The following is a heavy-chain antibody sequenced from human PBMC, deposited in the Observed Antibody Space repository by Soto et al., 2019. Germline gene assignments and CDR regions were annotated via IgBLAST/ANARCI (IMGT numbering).Heavy chain of an antibody. CDR3: VRDPNSGSYHDY. D-gene: IGHD1-26*01. CDR1: GFIFSSHG. Sequence: QVQLVESGGGVVQPGRSLRLCCAASGFIFSSHGMHWVRQAPGKGLEWVAVIWNDGSNKYYADSVKGRFTISRDNSKSTLYMQMNSLRAEDTAVYYCVRDPNSGSYHDYWGQGTLVTVSS. V-gene: IGHV3-33*01. CDR2: IWNDGSNK. J-gene: IGHJ4*02.